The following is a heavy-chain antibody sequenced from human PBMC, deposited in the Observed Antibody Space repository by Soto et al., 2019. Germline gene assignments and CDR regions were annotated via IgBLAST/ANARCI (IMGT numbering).Heavy chain of an antibody. J-gene: IGHJ6*02. Sequence: PGESLKISCVGSGFSFSRYTVGWVRQVPGKGLEWMGVIHPGDSDTIYSPSFQGQVTISADKSISTAYLQWSSLKASDTAVYYCTLSYGDSYYYYYGMDVWGQGTTVTVSS. CDR1: GFSFSRYT. V-gene: IGHV5-51*01. D-gene: IGHD4-17*01. CDR3: TLSYGDSYYYYYGMDV. CDR2: IHPGDSDT.